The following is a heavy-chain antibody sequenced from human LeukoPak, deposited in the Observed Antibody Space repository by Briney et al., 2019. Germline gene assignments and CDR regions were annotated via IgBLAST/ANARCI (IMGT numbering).Heavy chain of an antibody. D-gene: IGHD2-21*01. CDR1: GFTFGSYA. V-gene: IGHV3-23*01. CDR2: IGGSGGST. CDR3: AKFLPTHIVVANYYFDY. Sequence: PGGSLRLSCAASGFTFGSYAMSWVRQAPGMGLEWVSAIGGSGGSTYYADSVKGRFTISRDNSKNTLYLQMNSLRAEDTAVYYCAKFLPTHIVVANYYFDYWGQGTLVTVSS. J-gene: IGHJ4*02.